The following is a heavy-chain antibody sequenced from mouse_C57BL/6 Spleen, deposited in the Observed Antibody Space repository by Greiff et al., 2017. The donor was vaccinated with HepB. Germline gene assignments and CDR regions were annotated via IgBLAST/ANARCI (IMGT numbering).Heavy chain of an antibody. V-gene: IGHV2-2*01. CDR1: GFSLTSYG. D-gene: IGHD1-1*01. CDR2: IWSGGST. CDR3: ARKDYYGSSWRYFDV. Sequence: VQRVESGPGLVQPSQSLSITCTVSGFSLTSYGVHWVRQSPGKGLEWLGVIWSGGSTDYNAAFISRLSISKDNSKSQVFFKMNSLQADDTAIYYCARKDYYGSSWRYFDVWGTGTTVTVSS. J-gene: IGHJ1*03.